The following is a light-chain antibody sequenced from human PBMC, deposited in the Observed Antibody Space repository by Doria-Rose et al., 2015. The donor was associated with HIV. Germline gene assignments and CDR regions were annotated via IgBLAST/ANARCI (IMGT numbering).Light chain of an antibody. V-gene: IGKV1-8*01. J-gene: IGKJ1*01. CDR3: QQYYSYPPT. Sequence: SSLSASTGDRVTIACRASQDISNYLAWYQQKPGKAPKLLIYAASTLQSGVPSRFSGSGSGTDFTLTIGYLQSEDFATYYCQQYYSYPPTFGQGTKMEVK. CDR2: AAS. CDR1: QDISNY.